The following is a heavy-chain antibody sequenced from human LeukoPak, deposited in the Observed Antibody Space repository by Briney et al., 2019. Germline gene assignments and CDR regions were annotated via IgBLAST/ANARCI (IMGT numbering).Heavy chain of an antibody. Sequence: SDPVSLTCSLCGGLKRLYYGMCPRDPPGGALEWMGYIYYSGSPNHTPSLKSRVTISVHTPKKQFPLKVISVTAAHAAVYYCARVMYYYGSVSYLNWLDPGGKENLLSV. D-gene: IGHD3-10*01. CDR3: ARVMYYYGSVSYLNWLDP. CDR2: IYYSGSP. J-gene: IGHJ5*02. CDR1: GGLKRLYY. V-gene: IGHV4-59*13.